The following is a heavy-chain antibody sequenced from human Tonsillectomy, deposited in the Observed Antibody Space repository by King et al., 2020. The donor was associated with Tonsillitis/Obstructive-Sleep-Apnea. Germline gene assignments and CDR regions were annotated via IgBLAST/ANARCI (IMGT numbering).Heavy chain of an antibody. Sequence: QLQESGPGLVKPSETLSLTCTVSGHSIRSSSYYWGWIRQPPGKGLEWIGTIYYTGSTYYNPSLKSRVTISVDTSKNPFSLKLSSVTAADTAVYYCARHVRDGYGTNFDYWGQGTLVTVSS. CDR3: ARHVRDGYGTNFDY. D-gene: IGHD5-24*01. CDR2: IYYTGST. CDR1: GHSIRSSSYY. V-gene: IGHV4-39*01. J-gene: IGHJ4*02.